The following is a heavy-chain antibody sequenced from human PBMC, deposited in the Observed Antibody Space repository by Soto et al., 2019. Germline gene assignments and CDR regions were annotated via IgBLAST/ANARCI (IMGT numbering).Heavy chain of an antibody. V-gene: IGHV4-4*02. D-gene: IGHD3-16*02. CDR3: ANNRWADAFDI. Sequence: QVQLQESGPGLVKPSGTLSLTCAVSGGSISSDYWWSWVLQPPAKGLEWIGEIYHSGSTNYNPSLKSRVTISVDKSKNQFSLTLRSVTAADTAVYYCANNRWADAFDIWGQGTMVAVSS. J-gene: IGHJ3*02. CDR2: IYHSGST. CDR1: GGSISSDYW.